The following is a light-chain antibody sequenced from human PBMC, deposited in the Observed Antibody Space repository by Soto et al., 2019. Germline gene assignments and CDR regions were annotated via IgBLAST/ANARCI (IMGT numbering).Light chain of an antibody. CDR3: QQFGDSPPAFT. V-gene: IGKV3-20*01. CDR1: RSVGSRY. Sequence: ESMLTQSPGTLSLSPGDRATLSCRASRSVGSRYITWYQQKPGQAPRLLIYGASIRATGIPDRFSGSGSGTDFTLTISRLEAEDFAVYYCQQFGDSPPAFTFGQGTKLEI. CDR2: GAS. J-gene: IGKJ2*01.